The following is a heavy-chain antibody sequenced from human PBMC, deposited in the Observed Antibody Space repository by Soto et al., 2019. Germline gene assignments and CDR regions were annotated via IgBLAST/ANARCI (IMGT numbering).Heavy chain of an antibody. CDR3: TTDPRLLWQHP. CDR2: IKSRIDGGTT. CDR1: GFTFSDAW. J-gene: IGHJ5*02. Sequence: EVQLVESGGSLLKPGGSLRLSCAASGFTFSDAWMNWVRQAPGKGMEWVGRIKSRIDGGTTDYAAPVKGRFTISRDDSKNMLYRQMNSLKTEDTAVYYCTTDPRLLWQHPWGQGTLVTVSS. V-gene: IGHV3-15*07. D-gene: IGHD4-17*01.